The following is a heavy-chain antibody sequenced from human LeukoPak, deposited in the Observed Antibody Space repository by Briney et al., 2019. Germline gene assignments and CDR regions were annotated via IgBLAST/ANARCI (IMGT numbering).Heavy chain of an antibody. CDR2: ISSSGSTI. Sequence: QPGGSLRLSCAASGFTFSSYEMNWVRQAPGKGLEWVSYISSSGSTIYYADSVKGRFTISRDNAKNSLYLQMNSLRAEDTAVYYCARAGNPESRRGTDNWFDPWGQGTLVTVSS. D-gene: IGHD1-14*01. CDR1: GFTFSSYE. V-gene: IGHV3-48*03. J-gene: IGHJ5*02. CDR3: ARAGNPESRRGTDNWFDP.